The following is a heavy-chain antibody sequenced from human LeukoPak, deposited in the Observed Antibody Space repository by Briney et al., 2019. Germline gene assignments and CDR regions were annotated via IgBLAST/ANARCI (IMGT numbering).Heavy chain of an antibody. V-gene: IGHV4-59*01. CDR1: GGSISSYY. CDR3: ARDAVIPAAMVDAFDI. D-gene: IGHD2-2*01. Sequence: LETLSLTCTVSGGSISSYYWSWIRQPPGKGLEWIGYIYYSGSTNYNPSLKSRVTISVDTSKNQFSLKLSSVTAADTAVYYCARDAVIPAAMVDAFDIWGQGTMVTVSS. J-gene: IGHJ3*02. CDR2: IYYSGST.